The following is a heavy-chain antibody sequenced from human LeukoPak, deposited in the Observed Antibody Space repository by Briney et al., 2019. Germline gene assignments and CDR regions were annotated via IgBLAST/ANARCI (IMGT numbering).Heavy chain of an antibody. V-gene: IGHV3-30*18. CDR2: ISYDGSNK. CDR1: GFTFSSYG. J-gene: IGHJ4*02. CDR3: AKAVTYYYYDSSGPSDY. D-gene: IGHD3-22*01. Sequence: GRSLRLSCAASGFTFSSYGMHWVRQAPGKGLEWVAVISYDGSNKYYADSVKGRFAISRDNSKNTLYLQMNSLRAEDTAVYYCAKAVTYYYYDSSGPSDYWGQGTLVTVSS.